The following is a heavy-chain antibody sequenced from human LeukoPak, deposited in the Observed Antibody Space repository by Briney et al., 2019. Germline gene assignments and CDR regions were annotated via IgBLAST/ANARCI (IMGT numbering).Heavy chain of an antibody. J-gene: IGHJ4*02. CDR2: ISGSGGAT. D-gene: IGHD3-10*01. CDR1: GFTFNTYG. CDR3: ARGGVDYYGSGTYYLMYYFDY. V-gene: IGHV3-23*01. Sequence: GGSLRLSCAASGFTFNTYGMSWVRQAPGKGLEWVSGISGSGGATYYADSVKGRFTISRDDPHNTLYLQMNSLRAENTAVYFCARGGVDYYGSGTYYLMYYFDYWGQGALVTVSS.